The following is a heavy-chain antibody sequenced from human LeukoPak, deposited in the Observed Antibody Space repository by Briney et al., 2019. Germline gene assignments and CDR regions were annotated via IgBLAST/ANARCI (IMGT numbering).Heavy chain of an antibody. CDR1: GGSFSGYY. D-gene: IGHD3-10*01. Sequence: KPSETLSLTCAVSGGSFSGYYWSWIRQPPGKGLEWIGEINHSGSTNYNPSLKSRVTISVDTSKNQFSLKLSSVTAADTAVYYCARGGGLTHANFDYWGQGTLVTVSS. CDR3: ARGGGLTHANFDY. CDR2: INHSGST. J-gene: IGHJ4*02. V-gene: IGHV4-34*01.